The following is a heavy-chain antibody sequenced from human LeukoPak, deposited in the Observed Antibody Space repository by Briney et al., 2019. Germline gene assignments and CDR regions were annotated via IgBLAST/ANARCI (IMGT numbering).Heavy chain of an antibody. D-gene: IGHD4-17*01. CDR2: INPNSGGT. CDR3: AKAGDGDSLGLVDN. J-gene: IGHJ4*02. CDR1: GYTFSGYY. V-gene: IGHV1-2*02. Sequence: ASVRVSCKASGYTFSGYYMHWVRQAPGQGLEWMGWINPNSGGTNYAPKFQGRVTMTRDTSISTAYMELSRLRSDDTAVYYCAKAGDGDSLGLVDNWGQGTLVTVSS.